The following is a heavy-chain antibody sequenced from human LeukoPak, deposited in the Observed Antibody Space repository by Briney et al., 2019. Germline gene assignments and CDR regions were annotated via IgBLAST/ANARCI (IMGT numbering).Heavy chain of an antibody. Sequence: GGSLRLSCAASGFTFSSYGMHWVRQAPGKGLEWVAVMSYDGSNKYYADSVKGRFTISRDNAKNSLYLQMNSLRAEDTAVYYCAREGYYGSGSYYLNWFDPWGQGTLVTVSS. V-gene: IGHV3-30*03. D-gene: IGHD3-10*01. CDR2: MSYDGSNK. CDR1: GFTFSSYG. CDR3: AREGYYGSGSYYLNWFDP. J-gene: IGHJ5*02.